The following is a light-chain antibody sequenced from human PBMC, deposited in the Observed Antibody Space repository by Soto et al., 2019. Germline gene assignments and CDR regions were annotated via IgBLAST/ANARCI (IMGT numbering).Light chain of an antibody. Sequence: QSVLTQPPSVSGALGQRVTISCTGITSNIGAGYDVHWYQLLPGRAPKLLIYGNTNRPSGVPDRFSGSKSATSASLAITGLQAEEEVIYYGHSYDNPLSGPIYVFGTGPRSPS. J-gene: IGLJ1*01. V-gene: IGLV1-40*01. CDR2: GNT. CDR3: HSYDNPLSGPIYV. CDR1: TSNIGAGYD.